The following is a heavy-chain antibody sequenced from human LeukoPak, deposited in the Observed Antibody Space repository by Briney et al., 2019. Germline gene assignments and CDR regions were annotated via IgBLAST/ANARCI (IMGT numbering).Heavy chain of an antibody. CDR3: VRDMHGPHDY. CDR1: GFTFSTYW. J-gene: IGHJ4*02. D-gene: IGHD2-2*01. CDR2: INTDGSTT. V-gene: IGHV3-74*01. Sequence: GGSLRLSCAASGFTFSTYWIHWVRQAPGKGLVWVSRINTDGSTTSYADSVKGRFTISRDNAKSTLYLQMNSLRADDTAVYYCVRDMHGPHDYWGQGTLVIVSA.